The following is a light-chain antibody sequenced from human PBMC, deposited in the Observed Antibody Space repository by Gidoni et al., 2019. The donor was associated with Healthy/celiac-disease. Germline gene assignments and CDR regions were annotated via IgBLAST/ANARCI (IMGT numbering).Light chain of an antibody. J-gene: IGLJ2*01. CDR2: EVS. V-gene: IGLV2-23*02. CDR3: CSYAGSSTPVV. CDR1: SSDVGSYNL. Sequence: QSALTQPASVSVSPGQSITISCTGTSSDVGSYNLVSWYQQHPGKAPKLMIYEVSKRPSGVSNRFSGSKSGNTASLTSSGLQAEDEADYYCCSYAGSSTPVVFGGGTKLTVL.